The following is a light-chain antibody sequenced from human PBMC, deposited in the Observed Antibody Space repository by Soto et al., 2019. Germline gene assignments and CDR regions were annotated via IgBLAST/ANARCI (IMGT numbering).Light chain of an antibody. Sequence: EIVMTQSPATLSVSPGERATLSCRASYVVGSNLAWYQQKPGQAPRLLIYGASTRATGIPGRFSGSGFGTEFTLTISGLQPEDFAVYYCQQYNDWPPITFGQGTRLEIK. J-gene: IGKJ5*01. CDR1: YVVGSN. CDR2: GAS. V-gene: IGKV3-15*01. CDR3: QQYNDWPPIT.